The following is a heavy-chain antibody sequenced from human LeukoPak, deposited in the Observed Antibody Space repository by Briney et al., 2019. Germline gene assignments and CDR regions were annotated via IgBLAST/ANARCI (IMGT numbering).Heavy chain of an antibody. D-gene: IGHD6-13*01. CDR3: ASGYSSSWYLVLGY. Sequence: SETLSLTCAVYGGSFSGYYWSWIRQPPGKGLEWIGEINHSGSINYNPSLKSRVTISVDTSKNQSSLKLSSVTAADTAVYYCASGYSSSWYLVLGYWGQGTLVTVSS. J-gene: IGHJ4*02. CDR1: GGSFSGYY. CDR2: INHSGSI. V-gene: IGHV4-34*01.